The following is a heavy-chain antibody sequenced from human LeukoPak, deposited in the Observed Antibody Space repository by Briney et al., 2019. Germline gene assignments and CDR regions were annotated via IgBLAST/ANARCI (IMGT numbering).Heavy chain of an antibody. J-gene: IGHJ5*02. D-gene: IGHD3-3*02. CDR3: ARDPLSQGWFDP. CDR1: GGSISSYY. V-gene: IGHV4-59*01. CDR2: IYYSGST. Sequence: PSETLSLTCTVSGGSISSYYWSWIRQPPGKGLEWIGYIYYSGSTNYNPHLKSRFTISVAASKNQFALKLSCVTAADTAVYYCARDPLSQGWFDPWGQGTLVTVSS.